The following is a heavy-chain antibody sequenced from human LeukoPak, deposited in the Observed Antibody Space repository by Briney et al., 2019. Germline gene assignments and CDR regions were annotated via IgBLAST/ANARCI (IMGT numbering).Heavy chain of an antibody. Sequence: GESLKISCKGSGYSFTSYWIGWVRQMPGKGLEWMGIIYPGDSDKRYSPSFQGQVTISADKSISTAYLQWSSLKASDTAMYYCARRYCSSTNCYAFDVWGQGTIVTVSS. CDR1: GYSFTSYW. D-gene: IGHD2-2*01. CDR2: IYPGDSDK. CDR3: ARRYCSSTNCYAFDV. J-gene: IGHJ3*01. V-gene: IGHV5-51*01.